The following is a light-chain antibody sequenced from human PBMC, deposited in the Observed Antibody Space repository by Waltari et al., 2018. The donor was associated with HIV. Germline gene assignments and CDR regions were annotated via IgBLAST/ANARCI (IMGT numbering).Light chain of an antibody. J-gene: IGLJ1*01. CDR3: GTWDSSLSAVV. Sequence: QSVLTQPPSVSAAPGQKVTISCSGSTSNIGNNYVSWYQRLPGTAPKLLIYDNSERPPGVPARFSGSKSGTSATLGITGLQTGDEADYYCGTWDSSLSAVVFGTGTKVTVL. CDR1: TSNIGNNY. CDR2: DNS. V-gene: IGLV1-51*01.